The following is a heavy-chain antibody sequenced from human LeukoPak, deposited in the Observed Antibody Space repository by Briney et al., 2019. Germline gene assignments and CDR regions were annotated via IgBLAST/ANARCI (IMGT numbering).Heavy chain of an antibody. J-gene: IGHJ4*02. CDR1: GGSISSYY. D-gene: IGHD3-10*01. V-gene: IGHV4-59*12. CDR3: ASFRWFGEAGFDY. CDR2: IYYSGTT. Sequence: PSETLSLTCTVSGGSISSYYWSWIRQPPGKGLEWLGYIYYSGTTNYNPSLKSRVTISVDTSKNQFSLKLSSVTAADTAVYYCASFRWFGEAGFDYWGQGTLVTVSS.